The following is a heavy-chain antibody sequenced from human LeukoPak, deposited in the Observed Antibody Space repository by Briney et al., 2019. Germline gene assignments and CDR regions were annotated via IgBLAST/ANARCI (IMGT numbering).Heavy chain of an antibody. J-gene: IGHJ4*02. D-gene: IGHD3-10*01. CDR2: VYPGDSDT. V-gene: IGHV5-51*01. Sequence: GESLKISCKGSGYRFTSYWIGWVRQMPGKGLEWMGIVYPGDSDTRYSPSFQGQVTTSADKSISTAYLQWSSLKASDTAMYYCARTKAEGRAGSYTYWGQGTLVTVSS. CDR3: ARTKAEGRAGSYTY. CDR1: GYRFTSYW.